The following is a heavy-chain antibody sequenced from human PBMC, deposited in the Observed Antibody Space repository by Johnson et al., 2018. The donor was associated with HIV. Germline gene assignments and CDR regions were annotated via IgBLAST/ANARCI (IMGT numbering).Heavy chain of an antibody. Sequence: QVQLVESGGGVVQPGRSLRLSCAASGFTFSSYAMHWVRQAPGKGLDWVAVISYDGSNKYYADSVKGRFTISRDNSKNSLYLQMNSLRAEDTAVYYCARDQFRKGWDQLGVDAFDIWGQGTMVTVSS. D-gene: IGHD1-26*01. CDR1: GFTFSSYA. CDR3: ARDQFRKGWDQLGVDAFDI. V-gene: IGHV3-30-3*01. J-gene: IGHJ3*02. CDR2: ISYDGSNK.